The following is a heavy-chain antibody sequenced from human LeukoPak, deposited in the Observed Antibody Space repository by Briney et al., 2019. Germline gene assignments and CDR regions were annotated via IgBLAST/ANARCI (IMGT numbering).Heavy chain of an antibody. CDR2: IKSKTDGGTT. V-gene: IGHV3-15*01. CDR3: TTDETTVVTPAYFDY. D-gene: IGHD4-23*01. CDR1: GFTFSNAW. J-gene: IGHJ4*02. Sequence: PGGSLRLSCAASGFTFSNAWMSWVRQAPGKGLEWVGRIKSKTDGGTTDYAAPVKGRFTISRDDSKNTLYLQMNSLKTEDTAVYYCTTDETTVVTPAYFDYWGQGTLVTVSS.